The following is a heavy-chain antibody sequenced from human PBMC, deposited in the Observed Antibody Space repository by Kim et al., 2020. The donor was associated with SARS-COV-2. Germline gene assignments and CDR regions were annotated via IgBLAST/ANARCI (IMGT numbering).Heavy chain of an antibody. Sequence: SETLSLTCTVSGGSISSGGYYWSWIRQHPGKGLEWIGYIYYGGSTYYNPSLKSRVTISVDTSKNQFSLKLSSVTAADTAVYYCARAPEGGFDYWGQGTLVTVSS. CDR1: GGSISSGGYY. CDR3: ARAPEGGFDY. V-gene: IGHV4-31*03. CDR2: IYYGGST. J-gene: IGHJ4*02.